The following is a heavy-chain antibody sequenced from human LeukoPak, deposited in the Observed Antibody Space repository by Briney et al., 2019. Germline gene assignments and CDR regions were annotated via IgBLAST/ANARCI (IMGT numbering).Heavy chain of an antibody. Sequence: ASVKVSCKASGYTFTGYYMHWVRQAPGQGLEWMGWISAYNGNTNYAQKLQGRVTMTTDTSTSTAYMELRSLRSDDTAVYYCARDGRGSRRFDYWGQGTLVTVSS. CDR1: GYTFTGYY. CDR3: ARDGRGSRRFDY. V-gene: IGHV1-18*04. CDR2: ISAYNGNT. D-gene: IGHD1-26*01. J-gene: IGHJ4*02.